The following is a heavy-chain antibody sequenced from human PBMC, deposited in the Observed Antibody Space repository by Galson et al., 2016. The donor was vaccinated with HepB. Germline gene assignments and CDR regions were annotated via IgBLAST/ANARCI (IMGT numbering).Heavy chain of an antibody. V-gene: IGHV1-2*02. J-gene: IGHJ3*01. Sequence: SVKVSCKASGYTFSDNLIHWVRQAPGQGLEWVGWINPNRGVTVFAQKFQGRITVTMDTSIKTVYMELRNLRSGDTALYYCARDKGSEYGVLIDFPEYAFDFWGQGTMVTGSS. CDR1: GYTFSDNL. D-gene: IGHD4-17*01. CDR3: ARDKGSEYGVLIDFPEYAFDF. CDR2: INPNRGVT.